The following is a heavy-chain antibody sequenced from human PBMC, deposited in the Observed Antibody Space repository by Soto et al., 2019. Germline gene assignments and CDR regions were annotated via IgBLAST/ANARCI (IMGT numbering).Heavy chain of an antibody. D-gene: IGHD3-16*02. CDR1: CGSISSGDYY. J-gene: IGHJ4*02. Sequence: PSETLSLTCTVSCGSISSGDYYWSWIRQPPGKGLEWIGYIYYSGSTYYNPSLKSRVTISVDTSKNQFSLKLSSVTAADTAVYYCARLSSIVGLSFDYWGQGTLVTVSS. CDR3: ARLSSIVGLSFDY. V-gene: IGHV4-30-4*01. CDR2: IYYSGST.